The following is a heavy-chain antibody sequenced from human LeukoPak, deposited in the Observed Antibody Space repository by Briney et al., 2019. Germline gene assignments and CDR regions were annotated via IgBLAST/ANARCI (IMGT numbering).Heavy chain of an antibody. D-gene: IGHD4-11*01. CDR1: GFTFSGSA. CDR2: ISSSSSYI. CDR3: ARDAVPTVTTYYYYYYMDV. J-gene: IGHJ6*03. Sequence: GGSLRLSCAASGFTFSGSAMNWVRQAPGKGLEWVSSISSSSSYIYYADSVKGRFTISRDNAKNSLYLQMNSLRAEDTAVYYCARDAVPTVTTYYYYYYMDVWGKGTTVTVSS. V-gene: IGHV3-21*01.